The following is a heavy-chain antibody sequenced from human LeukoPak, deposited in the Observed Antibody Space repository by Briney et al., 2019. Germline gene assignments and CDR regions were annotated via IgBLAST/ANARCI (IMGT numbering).Heavy chain of an antibody. J-gene: IGHJ3*02. Sequence: GASVKASCKAFGYSFNKFGVSWVRQAPGQGLEWMGWISAYDGTTKYAQNLQGRVTMTTDTSTTTAYMELRSLRSDDTAVYYCARERTRGGAFDIWGQGTMVTVSS. D-gene: IGHD3-10*01. V-gene: IGHV1-18*01. CDR1: GYSFNKFG. CDR3: ARERTRGGAFDI. CDR2: ISAYDGTT.